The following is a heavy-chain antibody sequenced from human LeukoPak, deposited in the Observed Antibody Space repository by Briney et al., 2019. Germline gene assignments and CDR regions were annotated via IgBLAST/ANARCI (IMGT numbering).Heavy chain of an antibody. D-gene: IGHD4-23*01. CDR1: GGSISSSSYY. V-gene: IGHV4-39*01. Sequence: PSETLSLTCTVSGGSISSSSYYWGWIRQPPGKGLEWIGSIYYSGSTYYNPSLKSRVTISVDTSKTQFSLKLSSVTAADTAVYYCARHSRRVGTLGFDPWGQGTLVTVSS. J-gene: IGHJ5*02. CDR3: ARHSRRVGTLGFDP. CDR2: IYYSGST.